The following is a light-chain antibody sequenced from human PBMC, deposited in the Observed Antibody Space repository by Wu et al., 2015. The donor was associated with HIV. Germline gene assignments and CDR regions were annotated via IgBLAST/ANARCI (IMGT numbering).Light chain of an antibody. CDR3: QQYNKWRT. CDR1: QSVSSN. J-gene: IGKJ1*01. CDR2: GAS. Sequence: EIVLTQSPATLSLSPGERATFSCRASQSVSSNLAWYQQKPGQAPRLLIYGASTRATGIPARFSGSGSGTEFTLTISSLQSEDFAVYYCQQYNKWRTFGQGTKVEIK. V-gene: IGKV3-15*01.